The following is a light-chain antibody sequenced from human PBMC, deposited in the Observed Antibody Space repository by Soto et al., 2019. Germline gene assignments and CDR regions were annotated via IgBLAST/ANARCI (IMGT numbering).Light chain of an antibody. CDR2: EVS. Sequence: QSALTQPPSASGSPGQSVTIPCTGTYSDIGAYNYVSWYQQHPGKAPKLMIFEVSNRPSGISIRFSGSKSGNTASLTISGLQAEDEADYYCSSYTSSSTRVFGPGTKVTVL. CDR1: YSDIGAYNY. CDR3: SSYTSSSTRV. V-gene: IGLV2-14*01. J-gene: IGLJ1*01.